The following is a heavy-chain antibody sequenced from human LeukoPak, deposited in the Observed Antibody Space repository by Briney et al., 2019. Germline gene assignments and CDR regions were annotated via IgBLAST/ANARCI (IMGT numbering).Heavy chain of an antibody. Sequence: ASVKVSCKASGYTFTSYYMHWVRQAPGQGLEWMGRINPNSGGTNYAQKFQGRVTMTRDTSISTAYMELSRLRSDDTAVYYCARDHYYDSSGYYYWGQGTLVTVSS. CDR1: GYTFTSYY. D-gene: IGHD3-22*01. V-gene: IGHV1-2*06. J-gene: IGHJ4*02. CDR3: ARDHYYDSSGYYY. CDR2: INPNSGGT.